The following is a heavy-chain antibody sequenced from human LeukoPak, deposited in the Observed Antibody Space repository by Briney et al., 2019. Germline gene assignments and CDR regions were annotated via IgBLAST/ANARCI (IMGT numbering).Heavy chain of an antibody. CDR2: IYYSGST. CDR3: ARDSGSAGLDY. D-gene: IGHD1-26*01. Sequence: SETLSLTCTVSGGSISSYYWSWIRQPPGKGLEWIGYIYYSGSTYYNPSLKSRVTISVDTSKNQFSLKLSSVTAADTAVYYCARDSGSAGLDYWGQGTLVTVSS. J-gene: IGHJ4*02. CDR1: GGSISSYY. V-gene: IGHV4-59*12.